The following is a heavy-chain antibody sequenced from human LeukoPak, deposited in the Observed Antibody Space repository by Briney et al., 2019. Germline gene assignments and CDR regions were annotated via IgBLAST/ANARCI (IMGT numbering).Heavy chain of an antibody. Sequence: SETLSLTCTDSGGSISRYYWNWIRQPPGERLEWIGWIHYSGSTAYNPSLESRVTMSVDTSKNYISLKMSSVTAADTATYYCARWGYFESSGYFVVEYWGQGALVTVSS. V-gene: IGHV4-59*01. D-gene: IGHD3-22*01. J-gene: IGHJ4*02. CDR3: ARWGYFESSGYFVVEY. CDR1: GGSISRYY. CDR2: IHYSGST.